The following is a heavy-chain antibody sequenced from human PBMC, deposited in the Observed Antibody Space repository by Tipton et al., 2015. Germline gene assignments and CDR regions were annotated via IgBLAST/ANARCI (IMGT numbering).Heavy chain of an antibody. CDR1: GFTFSSYS. D-gene: IGHD4-17*01. CDR3: ARPSVTTNYYGMDA. V-gene: IGHV3-21*01. CDR2: ISSSSSHI. J-gene: IGHJ6*02. Sequence: SLRLSCAASGFTFSSYSMNWVRQAPGKGLEWVSAISSSSSHIYYADSVKGRFTISRDNAKNSLYLQMNSLRAEDTAVYYCARPSVTTNYYGMDAWGQGTTVTVSS.